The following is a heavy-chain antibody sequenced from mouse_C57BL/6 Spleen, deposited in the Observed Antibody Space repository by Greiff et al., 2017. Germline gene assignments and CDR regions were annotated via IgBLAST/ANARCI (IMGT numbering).Heavy chain of an antibody. CDR1: GFSLTSYG. Sequence: VKLVESGPGLVQPSQSLSITCTVSGFSLTSYGVHWVRQSPGKGLEWLGVIWSGGSTDYNAAFISRLSISKDNSKSQVFFKMNSLQADDTAIYYCARNGGYYVNYYAMDYWGQGTSVTVSS. D-gene: IGHD2-3*01. CDR2: IWSGGST. V-gene: IGHV2-2*01. CDR3: ARNGGYYVNYYAMDY. J-gene: IGHJ4*01.